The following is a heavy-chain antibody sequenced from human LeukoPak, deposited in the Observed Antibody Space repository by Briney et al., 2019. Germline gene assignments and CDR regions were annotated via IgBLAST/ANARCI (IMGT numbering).Heavy chain of an antibody. J-gene: IGHJ4*02. CDR2: INPNSGGT. V-gene: IGHV1-2*02. D-gene: IGHD3-10*01. Sequence: ASVKVSCKASGYTFTSYGISWVRQAPGQGLEWMGWINPNSGGTNYAQKFQGRVTMTRDTSISTAYMGLSRLRSDDTAVYYCARIGEVITMVRGGRNFDYWGQGTLVTVSS. CDR3: ARIGEVITMVRGGRNFDY. CDR1: GYTFTSYG.